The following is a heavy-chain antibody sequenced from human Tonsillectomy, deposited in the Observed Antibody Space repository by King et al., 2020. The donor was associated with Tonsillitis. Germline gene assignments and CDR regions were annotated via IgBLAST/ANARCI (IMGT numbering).Heavy chain of an antibody. J-gene: IGHJ4*02. CDR1: GFTFSNYG. CDR3: ARDREGLDY. CDR2: IWYDGSNK. V-gene: IGHV3-33*01. Sequence: VQLVQSGGGLVQPGRSLRLSCAASGFTFSNYGMHWVRQAPGKGLEWGAVIWYDGSNKYYAESVKGRCTISRDNSQNTLYLQMSSLRAGETAVYYCARDREGLDYWGQGTLVTVSS.